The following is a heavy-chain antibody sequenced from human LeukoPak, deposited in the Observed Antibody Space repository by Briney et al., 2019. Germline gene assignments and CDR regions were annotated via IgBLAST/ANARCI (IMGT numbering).Heavy chain of an antibody. V-gene: IGHV3-30*01. CDR3: ARSTPALKGAPGGY. CDR2: ISYDGSNR. CDR1: GFTFSSYA. J-gene: IGHJ4*02. D-gene: IGHD1-26*01. Sequence: PGGSLRLSCAASGFTFSSYAMHWVRQAPGKGLEWVAVISYDGSNRYYADSVKGRFTISRDNSKNTLYLQMNSLRAEDTAVCYCARSTPALKGAPGGYWGQGTLVTVSS.